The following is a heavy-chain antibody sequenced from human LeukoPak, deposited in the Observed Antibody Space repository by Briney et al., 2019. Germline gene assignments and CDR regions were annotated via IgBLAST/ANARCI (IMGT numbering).Heavy chain of an antibody. J-gene: IGHJ4*02. CDR3: ARDRVGARTYNFDY. D-gene: IGHD2-15*01. V-gene: IGHV3-33*01. CDR1: GFTFSSFG. CDR2: IWFDGNNK. Sequence: GGSLRLSCAASGFTFSSFGMHWVHQTPGKGLEWVALIWFDGNNKYYADSVKGRFTISRDNSKNTLYLQMNSLRAEDTAVYDCARDRVGARTYNFDYWGQGTLVTVSS.